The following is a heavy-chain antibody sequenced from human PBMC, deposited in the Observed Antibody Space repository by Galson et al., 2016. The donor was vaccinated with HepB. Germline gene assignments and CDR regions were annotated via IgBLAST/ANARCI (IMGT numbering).Heavy chain of an antibody. V-gene: IGHV3-48*02. J-gene: IGHJ4*02. CDR1: GFTFGTYD. CDR3: ARPRDCTSTACYVPGFDS. D-gene: IGHD2-2*01. CDR2: ISGSSATI. Sequence: SLRLSCAASGFTFGTYDMNWVRQAPGKGLEWVSYISGSSATIFYADSVKGRFTISRDNARNSLYLQMSRLRDDDTAVYYCARPRDCTSTACYVPGFDSWGQGTLVTVSS.